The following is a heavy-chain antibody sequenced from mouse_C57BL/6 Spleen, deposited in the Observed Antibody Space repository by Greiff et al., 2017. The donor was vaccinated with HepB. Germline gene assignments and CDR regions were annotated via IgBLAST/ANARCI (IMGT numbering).Heavy chain of an antibody. V-gene: IGHV3-6*01. CDR2: ISYDGSN. D-gene: IGHD1-1*01. CDR3: ARDQGNYYGSSYDPYYAMDY. Sequence: EVQLQQSGPGLVKPSQSLSLTCSVTGYSITSGYYWNWIRQFPGNKLEWMGYISYDGSNNYNPSLKNRISITRDTSKNQFFLKLNSVTTEDTATYYCARDQGNYYGSSYDPYYAMDYWGQGTSVTVSS. J-gene: IGHJ4*01. CDR1: GYSITSGYY.